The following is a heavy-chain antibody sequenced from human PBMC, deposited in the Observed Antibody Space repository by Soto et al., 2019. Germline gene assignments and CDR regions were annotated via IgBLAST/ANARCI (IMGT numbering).Heavy chain of an antibody. V-gene: IGHV1-69*13. CDR1: GGTFSSYA. D-gene: IGHD3-9*01. Sequence: SVKVSCKASGGTFSSYAISWVRQAPGQGLKWMGGIIPIFGTANYAQKFQGRVTITADESTSTAYMELSSLRSEDTAVYYCARGPPTRDDILTGYYIPPTYFDYWGHVTLVPVSS. CDR3: ARGPPTRDDILTGYYIPPTYFDY. CDR2: IIPIFGTA. J-gene: IGHJ4*01.